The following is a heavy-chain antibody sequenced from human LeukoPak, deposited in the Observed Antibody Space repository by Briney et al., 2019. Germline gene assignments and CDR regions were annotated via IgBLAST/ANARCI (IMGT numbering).Heavy chain of an antibody. D-gene: IGHD3-10*01. Sequence: KPSETLYLTFTVPGGSIRNNYWSWIRQPPGKGLEWIGYISYSGSSNYNPSLKSRVTMSVDTSKNQFSLKLSSVTAADTAVYYCARVGRFGELFFDYWGQGTLVTVSS. J-gene: IGHJ4*02. CDR3: ARVGRFGELFFDY. CDR1: GGSIRNNY. V-gene: IGHV4-59*12. CDR2: ISYSGSS.